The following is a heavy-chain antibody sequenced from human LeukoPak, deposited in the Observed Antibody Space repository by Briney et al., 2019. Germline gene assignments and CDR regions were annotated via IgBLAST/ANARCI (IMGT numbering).Heavy chain of an antibody. CDR1: GFTFSNAW. CDR3: AELGITMIGGV. J-gene: IGHJ6*04. Sequence: GGSLRLSCAASGFTFSNAWMSWVRQTPGKGLEWVSYISSSGSTIYYADSVKGRFTISRDNAKNSLYLQMNSLRAEDTAVYYCAELGITMIGGVWGKGTTVTISS. CDR2: ISSSGSTI. D-gene: IGHD3-10*02. V-gene: IGHV3-11*04.